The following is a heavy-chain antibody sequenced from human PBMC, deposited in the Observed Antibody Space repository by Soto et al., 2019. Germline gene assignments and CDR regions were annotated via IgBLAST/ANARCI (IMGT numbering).Heavy chain of an antibody. CDR2: IIPIFGTA. CDR3: AGDTGAYCGGDCYHDAFAI. J-gene: IGHJ3*02. D-gene: IGHD2-21*02. V-gene: IGHV1-69*13. Sequence: GASVKVSCKASGGTFSSYAISWVRQAPGQGLEWMGGIIPIFGTANYAQKFQGRVTITADESTSTAYMELSSLRSEDTAVYYCAGDTGAYCGGDCYHDAFAIWGQGTMVTVSS. CDR1: GGTFSSYA.